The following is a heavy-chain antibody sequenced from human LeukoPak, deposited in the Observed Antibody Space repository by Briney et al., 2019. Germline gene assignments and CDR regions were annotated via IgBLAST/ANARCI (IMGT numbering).Heavy chain of an antibody. V-gene: IGHV1-8*01. Sequence: GSVKISFQASGYTFTNFDINWVRQAPGQGLEWMGWMNPVSGNAGSAQKFQGRVTLTRDTSMSTAYMEVTSLRSDDTAFHYCARAPMGRGALYWGQGTLVAVNS. CDR1: GYTFTNFD. D-gene: IGHD3-10*01. CDR2: MNPVSGNA. CDR3: ARAPMGRGALY. J-gene: IGHJ4*02.